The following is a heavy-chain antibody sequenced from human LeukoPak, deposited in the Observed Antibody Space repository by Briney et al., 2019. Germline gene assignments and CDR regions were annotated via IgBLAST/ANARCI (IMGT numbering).Heavy chain of an antibody. D-gene: IGHD2-21*02. CDR2: ISGDGSRT. V-gene: IGHV3-74*01. CDR3: TRDSVVTASAFDI. CDR1: GFTFRSYW. J-gene: IGHJ3*02. Sequence: PGGSLRLSCAASGFTFRSYWMHWVRQAPGKGLVWVSRISGDGSRTTNTDSVKGRFTITRDNAKNTLYLQMNSLRVEDTAVYYCTRDSVVTASAFDIWGQGTMVTVSS.